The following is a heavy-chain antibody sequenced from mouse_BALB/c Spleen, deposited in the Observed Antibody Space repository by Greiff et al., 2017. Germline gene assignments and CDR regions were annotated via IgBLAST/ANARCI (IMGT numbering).Heavy chain of an antibody. V-gene: IGHV14-3*02. D-gene: IGHD1-1*01. Sequence: VQLQQSGAELVKPGASVKLSCTASGFNIKDTYMHWVKQRPEQGLEWIGRIDPANGNTKYDPKFQGKATIPADTSSNTAYLQLSSLTSEDTAVYYCASRLYYYGSSLYYFDYWGQGTTLTVSS. J-gene: IGHJ2*01. CDR3: ASRLYYYGSSLYYFDY. CDR1: GFNIKDTY. CDR2: IDPANGNT.